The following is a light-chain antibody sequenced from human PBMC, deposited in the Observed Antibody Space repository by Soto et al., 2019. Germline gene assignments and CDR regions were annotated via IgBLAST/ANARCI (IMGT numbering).Light chain of an antibody. CDR3: QQYNNWPWT. CDR2: KAS. J-gene: IGKJ1*01. Sequence: DIQMTQSPSTLSASVGDRVTVTCRASQSISTSLAWYQQKPGQAPKLLIYKASNLETGVPSRFSGSGSGTEFTLTISSLQSEDFAVYYCQQYNNWPWTFGQGTKVDIK. CDR1: QSISTS. V-gene: IGKV1-5*03.